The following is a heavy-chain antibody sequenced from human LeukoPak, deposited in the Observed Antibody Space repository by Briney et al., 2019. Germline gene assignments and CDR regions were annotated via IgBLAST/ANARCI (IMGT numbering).Heavy chain of an antibody. V-gene: IGHV3-30*02. D-gene: IGHD4-17*01. J-gene: IGHJ6*03. Sequence: PGGSLRLSCAASGFTFSSYGMHWVRQAPGKGLEWVAFTRYDGSNKFYADSVKGRFTISRDNSKNTLYLQMNSLRAEDTAVYYCAKDQVTTVYYYYMDVWGKGTTVTVSS. CDR1: GFTFSSYG. CDR2: TRYDGSNK. CDR3: AKDQVTTVYYYYMDV.